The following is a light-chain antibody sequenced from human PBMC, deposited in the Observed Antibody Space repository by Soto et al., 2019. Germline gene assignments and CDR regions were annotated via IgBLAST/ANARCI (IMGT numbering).Light chain of an antibody. CDR2: GAS. CDR3: HQYGSSPQT. CDR1: QSVSSTH. V-gene: IGKV3-20*01. J-gene: IGKJ1*01. Sequence: EIVLTQSPGTLSLSPGDRATLFCRASQSVSSTHLAWYHQKPGQAPRLLIYGASTRASGIPDRFSGSGSGTDFTLTISRRETEDVAVYYCHQYGSSPQTFGQGTKVEIK.